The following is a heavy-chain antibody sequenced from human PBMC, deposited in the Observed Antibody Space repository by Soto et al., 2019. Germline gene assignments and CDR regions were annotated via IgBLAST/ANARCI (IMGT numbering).Heavy chain of an antibody. CDR3: ARAPYGSGTKPYYFDY. D-gene: IGHD3-10*01. Sequence: PSETLSLTCTVSGGSTSSDYWSWIRQPPGKGLEWIGFIYNSGSTNYNPSLKSRVTISMDTSRNHFSLILSSVTAADTAVYYCARAPYGSGTKPYYFDYWGQGTLVTVSS. J-gene: IGHJ4*02. CDR2: IYNSGST. CDR1: GGSTSSDY. V-gene: IGHV4-59*01.